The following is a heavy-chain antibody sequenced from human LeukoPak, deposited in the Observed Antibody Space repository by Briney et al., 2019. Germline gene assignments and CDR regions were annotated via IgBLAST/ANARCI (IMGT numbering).Heavy chain of an antibody. CDR3: ARWGYSYGDGAFDI. J-gene: IGHJ3*02. D-gene: IGHD5-18*01. Sequence: SETLSLTCTVSGGSISSSSYYWSWIRQPPGKGLEWIGYIYYSGSTNYNPSLKSRVTISVDTSKNQFSLKLSSVTAADTAVYYCARWGYSYGDGAFDIWGQGTMVTVSS. CDR1: GGSISSSSYY. CDR2: IYYSGST. V-gene: IGHV4-61*05.